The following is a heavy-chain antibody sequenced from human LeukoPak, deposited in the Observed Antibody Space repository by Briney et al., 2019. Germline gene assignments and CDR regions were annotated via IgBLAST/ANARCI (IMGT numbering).Heavy chain of an antibody. CDR2: ISGSRGST. D-gene: IGHD4-23*01. CDR1: GFTFNNYA. CDR3: AKEGGGNNNWYNPYYFDF. Sequence: GGSLRLSCAASGFTFNNYAMSWVRQTPGKGLEWVSAISGSRGSTYYADSVKGRFTISRDNSKNTLYLQVKSLRAEDTAIYYCAKEGGGNNNWYNPYYFDFWGQGTLVTVSS. V-gene: IGHV3-23*01. J-gene: IGHJ4*02.